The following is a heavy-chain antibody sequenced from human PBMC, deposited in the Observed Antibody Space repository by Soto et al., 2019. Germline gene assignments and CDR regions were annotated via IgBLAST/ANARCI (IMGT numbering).Heavy chain of an antibody. D-gene: IGHD2-2*01. CDR3: ARDRPGRGLIPATIRAFDV. V-gene: IGHV3-7*01. J-gene: IGHJ3*01. CDR2: IKQDGSEK. CDR1: GFTLSKYW. Sequence: PGGSLRLSCAASGFTLSKYWMSWVRQAPGKGLEWVANIKQDGSEKYYVDSVKGRFTISRDNAESSLYLQMNSLRAEDTAVYYCARDRPGRGLIPATIRAFDVWGQGTLVTVS.